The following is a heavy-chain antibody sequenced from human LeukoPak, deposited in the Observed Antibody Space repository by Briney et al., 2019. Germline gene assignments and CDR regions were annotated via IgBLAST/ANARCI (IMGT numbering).Heavy chain of an antibody. J-gene: IGHJ4*02. CDR2: IYPGDSDT. D-gene: IGHD2-21*02. V-gene: IGHV5-51*01. Sequence: GESLKISRKGSGYSFTSYWIGWVRQMLGKGLEWMGIIYPGDSDTRYSPSFQGQVTISADKSISTAYLQWSSLEASDTAIYYCARRVTSTVTAIRYFDYWGQGTLVTVSS. CDR1: GYSFTSYW. CDR3: ARRVTSTVTAIRYFDY.